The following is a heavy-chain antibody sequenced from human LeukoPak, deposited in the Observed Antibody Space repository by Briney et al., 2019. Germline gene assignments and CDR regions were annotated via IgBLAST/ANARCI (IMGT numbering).Heavy chain of an antibody. J-gene: IGHJ3*02. Sequence: KSSETLSLTCAVSGGSISSGGYSWSWIRQPPGKGLEWIGYIYHSGSIYYNPSLKSRVTISVDRSKNQFSLKLSSVTAADTAVYYRARVNSYYYDSSGYYSDAFDIWGQGTMVTVSS. CDR3: ARVNSYYYDSSGYYSDAFDI. V-gene: IGHV4-30-2*01. CDR2: IYHSGSI. D-gene: IGHD3-22*01. CDR1: GGSISSGGYS.